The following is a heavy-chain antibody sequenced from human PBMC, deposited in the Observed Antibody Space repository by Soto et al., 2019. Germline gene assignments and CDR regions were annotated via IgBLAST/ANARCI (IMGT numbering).Heavy chain of an antibody. J-gene: IGHJ4*02. V-gene: IGHV3-30*18. CDR2: TSYDGNNE. D-gene: IGHD1-1*01. CDR1: GFTFSIYG. CDR3: AKDKGVFNWATSYFDY. Sequence: GGSLRLSCAASGFTFSIYGMQWVRQAPGKGLEWVALTSYDGNNEYYTDSVKGRFTISRDNSKNTLFLQMNSPRPEDTAVYYCAKDKGVFNWATSYFDYWGQGALVTVSS.